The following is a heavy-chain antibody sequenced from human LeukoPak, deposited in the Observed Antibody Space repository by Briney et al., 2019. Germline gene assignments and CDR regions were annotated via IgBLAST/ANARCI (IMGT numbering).Heavy chain of an antibody. CDR2: IKQDGSEK. D-gene: IGHD6-19*01. J-gene: IGHJ6*02. CDR3: ARVGSSGWYLSYYYGMDV. CDR1: GFTFSTSW. Sequence: GGSLRLSCAASGFTFSTSWMSWVRQAPGKGPGWVATIKQDGSEKYYVDSVKGRFTISRDNAKNSLYLQMNSLRAEDTAVYYCARVGSSGWYLSYYYGMDVWGQGTTVTVSS. V-gene: IGHV3-7*02.